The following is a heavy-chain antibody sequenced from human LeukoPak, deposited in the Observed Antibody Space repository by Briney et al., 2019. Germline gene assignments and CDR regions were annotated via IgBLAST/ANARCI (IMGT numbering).Heavy chain of an antibody. J-gene: IGHJ5*01. CDR1: GDSISNFY. Sequence: PSETLSRTCSVSGDSISNFYWNWIRQPPGKRLEWIGNIHYSGSSNYNPSLQSRVTMSIDTSRNQLFLKLTSVTAADTAVYYCALAPNSNWFDFWGQGTLVTVSS. V-gene: IGHV4-59*08. CDR3: ALAPNSNWFDF. CDR2: IHYSGSS. D-gene: IGHD2-8*01.